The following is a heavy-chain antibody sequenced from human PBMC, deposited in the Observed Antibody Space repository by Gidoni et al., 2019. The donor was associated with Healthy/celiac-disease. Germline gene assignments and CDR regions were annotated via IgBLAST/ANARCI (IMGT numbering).Heavy chain of an antibody. CDR3: ARGRQQLACGLTRLYYFYY. V-gene: IGHV1-8*01. CDR1: GYTFTSYD. Sequence: QVQLVQSGAEVKKPGASVKVSCKASGYTFTSYDSNWVRQATGQGLEWMGWMNPNSGHTGDAQKFQGRVTMTRNTSISTAYMVLSSLRSEYTAVYYCARGRQQLACGLTRLYYFYYWAMEPWSPSPQ. D-gene: IGHD6-13*01. J-gene: IGHJ4*01. CDR2: MNPNSGHT.